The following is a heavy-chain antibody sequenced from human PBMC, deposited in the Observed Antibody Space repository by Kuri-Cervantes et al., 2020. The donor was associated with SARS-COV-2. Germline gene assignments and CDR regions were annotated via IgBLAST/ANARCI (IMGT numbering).Heavy chain of an antibody. CDR1: GFTFNSYW. V-gene: IGHV3-7*03. CDR3: ARDGDFWSGYSEGYCSGGSCYPGD. D-gene: IGHD2-15*01. Sequence: LTCAASGFTFNSYWMTWVRQAPGRGLEWVANIKQDGSEKYYVDSVKGRFTISRDNAKNSLYLQMNSLRAEDTAVYYCARDGDFWSGYSEGYCSGGSCYPGDWGQGTLVTVSS. J-gene: IGHJ4*02. CDR2: IKQDGSEK.